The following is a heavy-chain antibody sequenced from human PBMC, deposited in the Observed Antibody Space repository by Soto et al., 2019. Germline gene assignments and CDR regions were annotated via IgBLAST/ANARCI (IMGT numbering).Heavy chain of an antibody. Sequence: SETLSLTCAVSGGSISSGGYSWSWIRQPPGKGLEWIGYIYHSGSTYYNPSLKSRVTISVDRSKNQFSLKLSSVTAADTAVYYCARGAGSGSDYYYYYGMDVWGQGTTVTVSS. V-gene: IGHV4-30-2*01. CDR1: GGSISSGGYS. CDR3: ARGAGSGSDYYYYYGMDV. J-gene: IGHJ6*02. D-gene: IGHD3-10*01. CDR2: IYHSGST.